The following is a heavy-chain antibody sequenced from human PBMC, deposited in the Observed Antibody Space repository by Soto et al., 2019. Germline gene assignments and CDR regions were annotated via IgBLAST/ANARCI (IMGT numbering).Heavy chain of an antibody. D-gene: IGHD6-13*01. CDR3: ARMSATGTRRFDP. Sequence: QVQLQESGPGLVKPSQTLSLTCTVSGGSFSSGAYHWSWVRQHPGQGLEWIASISYRGIAYSNPSLKSRLSMSVDTSKNQFSLNLTSVTAADTAVYHCARMSATGTRRFDPWGQGTLVTVSS. V-gene: IGHV4-31*03. J-gene: IGHJ5*02. CDR2: ISYRGIA. CDR1: GGSFSSGAYH.